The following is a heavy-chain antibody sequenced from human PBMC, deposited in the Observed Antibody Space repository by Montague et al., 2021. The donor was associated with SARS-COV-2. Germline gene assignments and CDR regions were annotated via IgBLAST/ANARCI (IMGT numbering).Heavy chain of an antibody. CDR2: IYYSGST. CDR1: GGSFSGYY. D-gene: IGHD2-2*02. Sequence: SETLSLTCAVYGGSFSGYYWGWIRQAPGKGLEWIGRIYYSGSTYYNPSLKSRVTISVDTSKNQFSLKLSSVTAADTAVYYCARDPSRQPLLYPIGDYYYSMGVWGQGTTVTVSS. CDR3: ARDPSRQPLLYPIGDYYYSMGV. V-gene: IGHV4-34*01. J-gene: IGHJ6*02.